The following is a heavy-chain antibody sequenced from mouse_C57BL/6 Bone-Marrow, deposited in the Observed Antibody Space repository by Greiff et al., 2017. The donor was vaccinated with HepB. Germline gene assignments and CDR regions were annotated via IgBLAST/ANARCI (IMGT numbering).Heavy chain of an antibody. D-gene: IGHD2-5*01. CDR1: GFTFSDFY. CDR2: SRNKANDYTT. Sequence: EVQLVESGGGLVQSGRSLRLSCATSGFTFSDFYMEWVRQAPGKGLEWIAASRNKANDYTTEYSASVKGRFNVSRDTSQSILYLQMNALRAEDTAIYYCARDAWDSNLYAMDYWGQGTSVTVSS. V-gene: IGHV7-1*01. CDR3: ARDAWDSNLYAMDY. J-gene: IGHJ4*01.